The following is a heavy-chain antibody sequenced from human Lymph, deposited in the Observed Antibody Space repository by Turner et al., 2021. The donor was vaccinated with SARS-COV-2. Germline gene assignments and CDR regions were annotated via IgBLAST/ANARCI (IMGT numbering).Heavy chain of an antibody. CDR3: ARLMDTAMNYYGMDV. CDR1: GGSISSSTYY. J-gene: IGHJ6*02. D-gene: IGHD5-18*01. Sequence: QLQLQESDPGLVQPSDTLSLTCTVSGGSISSSTYYWGWIRQPPGKGLEWIGSIYYSGITYYNPSLKNRVTISVDTSKNQFSLKLSSVTAADTAVYYCARLMDTAMNYYGMDVWGQGTTVTVSS. V-gene: IGHV4-39*01. CDR2: IYYSGIT.